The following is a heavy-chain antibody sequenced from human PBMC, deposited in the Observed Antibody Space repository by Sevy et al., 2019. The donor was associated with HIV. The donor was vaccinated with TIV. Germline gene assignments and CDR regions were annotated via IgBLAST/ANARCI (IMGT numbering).Heavy chain of an antibody. Sequence: WGSLRLSCAASGFTFSSYWMSWVRQAPGKGLEWVANIKQDGSEKYYVDSVKGRFTISRDNAKNSLYLQMNSLRAEDTAVYYCARDALGELFYYYYGMDVWGQGTTVTVSS. CDR1: GFTFSSYW. CDR3: ARDALGELFYYYYGMDV. J-gene: IGHJ6*02. CDR2: IKQDGSEK. V-gene: IGHV3-7*01. D-gene: IGHD3-10*01.